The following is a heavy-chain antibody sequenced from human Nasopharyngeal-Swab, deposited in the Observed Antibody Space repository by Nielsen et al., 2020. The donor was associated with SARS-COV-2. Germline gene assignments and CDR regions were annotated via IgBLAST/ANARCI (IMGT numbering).Heavy chain of an antibody. J-gene: IGHJ6*03. V-gene: IGHV3-23*01. Sequence: WIRQPPGKGLEWVSSITGSGGKTYYADSVKGRFTISRDNSKNTLYLQMNSLRAEDTAVYYCAKSMVRGVIMKTGSYMDVWGKGTTVTVSS. CDR3: AKSMVRGVIMKTGSYMDV. D-gene: IGHD3-10*01. CDR2: ITGSGGKT.